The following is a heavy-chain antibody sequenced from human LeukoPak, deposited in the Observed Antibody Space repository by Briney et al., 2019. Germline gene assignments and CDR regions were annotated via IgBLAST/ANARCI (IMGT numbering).Heavy chain of an antibody. V-gene: IGHV4-59*01. D-gene: IGHD3-9*01. CDR3: ARQKRYFGNCDY. J-gene: IGHJ4*02. CDR2: IYYSGTT. CDR1: GDSLSEYY. Sequence: SETLSLTCTVSGDSLSEYYWTWIRQPPGKGLEYIGYIYYSGTTKYNPSLRSRVTMSVDTSKNQFSLKLTSVSAADTAVYYCARQKRYFGNCDYWGQGTLVTVSS.